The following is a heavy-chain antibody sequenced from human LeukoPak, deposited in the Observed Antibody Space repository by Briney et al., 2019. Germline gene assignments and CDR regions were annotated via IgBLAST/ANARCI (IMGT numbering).Heavy chain of an antibody. CDR1: GGSISSYY. CDR3: ARGGYYFDY. Sequence: SETLSLTCTVSGGSISSYYWSWIRQPPGKGLEWIGEINHSGSTNYNPSLKSRVTISVDTSKNQFSLKLSSVTAADTAIYYCARGGYYFDYWGQGTLVTVSS. CDR2: INHSGST. J-gene: IGHJ4*02. V-gene: IGHV4-34*01.